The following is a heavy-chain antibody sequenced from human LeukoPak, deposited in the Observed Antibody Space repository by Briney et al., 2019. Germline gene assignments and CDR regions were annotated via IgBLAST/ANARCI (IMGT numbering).Heavy chain of an antibody. CDR2: ISYDGSNK. CDR1: GFSLTTHG. J-gene: IGHJ4*02. CDR3: ARDLQWELHDY. D-gene: IGHD1-26*01. Sequence: GGSLRLSCAAFGFSLTTHGMSWVRQAPGKGLEWVATISYDGSNKYHADSVKGRFTISRDSPKNTVFLQMTSLRVEDSAVYYCARDLQWELHDYWGQGTLVTVSS. V-gene: IGHV3-33*05.